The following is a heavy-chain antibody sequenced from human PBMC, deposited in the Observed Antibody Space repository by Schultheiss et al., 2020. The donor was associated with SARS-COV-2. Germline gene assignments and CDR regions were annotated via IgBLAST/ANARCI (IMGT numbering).Heavy chain of an antibody. CDR2: INHSGST. V-gene: IGHV4-34*01. D-gene: IGHD3-10*01. J-gene: IGHJ4*02. CDR3: ARYYYGSGSYYGIDY. Sequence: SETLSLTCAVYGGSFSGYYWSWIRQPPGKGLEWIGEINHSGSTNYNPSLKSRVTISVDTSKNQFSLKLSSVTAADTAVYYCARYYYGSGSYYGIDYWGQGTLVTVSS. CDR1: GGSFSGYY.